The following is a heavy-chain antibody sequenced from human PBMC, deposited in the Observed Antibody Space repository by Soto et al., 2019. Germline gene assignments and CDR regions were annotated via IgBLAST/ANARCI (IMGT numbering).Heavy chain of an antibody. V-gene: IGHV4-4*02. CDR3: VRHFLTAYMVYYFDF. Sequence: SETLSLTCAVSSGFSSLNYWSWVRQPPGKGLEWIGEVNYSGTTSYNPSLKSRVIISLDKSKNQFSLKVTSVTAADTAVYSCVRHFLTAYMVYYFDFWGQGTLVTVSS. CDR2: VNYSGTT. J-gene: IGHJ4*02. D-gene: IGHD3-16*01. CDR1: SGFSSLNY.